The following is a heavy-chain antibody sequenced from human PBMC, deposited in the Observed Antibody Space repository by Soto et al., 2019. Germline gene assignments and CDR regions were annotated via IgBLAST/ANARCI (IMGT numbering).Heavy chain of an antibody. Sequence: QVQLQESGPGLVKPSETLSLTCTVSGGSISSYYWSWIRQPPGKGLEWIGYIYYTGSTNYNPSLNSRVTIXXDXSXXQFSLKLSSVTAADTAVYYCARDYFDSSGYYWVDSWGQGTLVTVSS. CDR3: ARDYFDSSGYYWVDS. CDR2: IYYTGST. V-gene: IGHV4-59*01. J-gene: IGHJ5*01. D-gene: IGHD3-22*01. CDR1: GGSISSYY.